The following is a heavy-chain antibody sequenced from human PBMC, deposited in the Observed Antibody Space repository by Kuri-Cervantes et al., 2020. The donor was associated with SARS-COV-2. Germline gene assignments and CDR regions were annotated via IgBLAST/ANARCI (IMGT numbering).Heavy chain of an antibody. CDR1: GYTFTSYG. D-gene: IGHD3-22*01. CDR2: ISAYNGNT. Sequence: ASVKVSCKGSGYTFTSYGISWVRQAPGQGLEWMGWISAYNGNTNYAQKLQGRVIMTTDTSTSTAYMELRSLRSDDTAVYYCAREGYYDSSGYFGDYVRMDVWGQGTTVTVSS. J-gene: IGHJ6*02. CDR3: AREGYYDSSGYFGDYVRMDV. V-gene: IGHV1-18*01.